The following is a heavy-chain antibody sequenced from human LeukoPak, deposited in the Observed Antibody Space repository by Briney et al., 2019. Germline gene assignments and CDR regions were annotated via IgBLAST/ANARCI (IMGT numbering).Heavy chain of an antibody. CDR1: GGSISSSSYY. CDR2: IYYSGST. J-gene: IGHJ6*03. Sequence: SETLSLTCTVSGGSISSSSYYWGWIRQPPGKGLKWIGSIYYSGSTYYNPSLKSRVTISVGTSKNQFSLKLSSVTAADTAVYYCARGNVLLWFGELFPDYYYYYMDVWGKGTTVTISS. D-gene: IGHD3-10*01. CDR3: ARGNVLLWFGELFPDYYYYYMDV. V-gene: IGHV4-39*07.